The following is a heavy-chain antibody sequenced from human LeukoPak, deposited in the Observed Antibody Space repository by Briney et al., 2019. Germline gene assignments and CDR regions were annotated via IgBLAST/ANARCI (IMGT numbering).Heavy chain of an antibody. Sequence: GSLRLSCAASGFTFSSYSMNWVRQAPGKGLEWGSYIGTSSSTTYYADSVKGRFTISRDNAKNSLYLQMNSLRDEDTAVYYCARHDYGGNSGDYWGQGTLVTVSS. D-gene: IGHD4-23*01. CDR2: IGTSSSTT. V-gene: IGHV3-48*02. J-gene: IGHJ4*02. CDR1: GFTFSSYS. CDR3: ARHDYGGNSGDY.